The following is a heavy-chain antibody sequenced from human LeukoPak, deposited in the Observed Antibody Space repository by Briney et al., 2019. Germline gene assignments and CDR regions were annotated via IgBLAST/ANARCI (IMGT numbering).Heavy chain of an antibody. CDR2: IYPSDSDT. V-gene: IGHV5-51*01. D-gene: IGHD3-22*01. J-gene: IGHJ3*02. Sequence: GESLKISCKGSGYTFTSYWIGWVRQMPGKGLEWMGIIYPSDSDTRYSPSFQGQVTISADKSITTAYLQWSSLKASDTAMYYCARRIGSSGYSFFGDAFDIWGQGTMVTVSS. CDR3: ARRIGSSGYSFFGDAFDI. CDR1: GYTFTSYW.